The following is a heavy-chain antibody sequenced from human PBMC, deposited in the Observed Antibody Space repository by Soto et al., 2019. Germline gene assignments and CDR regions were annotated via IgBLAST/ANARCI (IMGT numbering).Heavy chain of an antibody. V-gene: IGHV1-8*01. Sequence: ASVKVSCHASGYTFTSYDINWVRQATGQGLEWMGCLNPNSANTGYAQKFQGRVTMTRNTSISTAYMELSSLRSEDTAVYYCARSPNLWLYYYYGMDVWSQGTTVTVSS. CDR2: LNPNSANT. CDR1: GYTFTSYD. CDR3: ARSPNLWLYYYYGMDV. J-gene: IGHJ6*02. D-gene: IGHD2-21*01.